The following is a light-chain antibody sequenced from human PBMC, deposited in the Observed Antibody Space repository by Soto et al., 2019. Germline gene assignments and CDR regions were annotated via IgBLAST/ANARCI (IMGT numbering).Light chain of an antibody. CDR3: QQYNNWPRT. J-gene: IGKJ2*01. CDR1: QSVCSN. CDR2: GAS. V-gene: IGKV3-15*01. Sequence: IVMTQSPATLSLSPGERATLSCRASQSVCSNLAWYQQKPGQAPRLLIYGASTRATGIPARFSGSGSGTEFTLTISSLQSEDFAVYYCQQYNNWPRTFGQGTKLEIK.